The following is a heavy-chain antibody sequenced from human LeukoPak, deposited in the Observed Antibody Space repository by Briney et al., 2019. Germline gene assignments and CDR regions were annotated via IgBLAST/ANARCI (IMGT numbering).Heavy chain of an antibody. CDR1: GHTFTSYG. Sequence: ASVKVSCKASGHTFTSYGISWVRQAPGQGLEWMGWMNPNSGNTGYAQKFQGRVTMTRNTSISTAYMELSSLRSEDTAVYYCARGLSWGTVLRFLEWKDAFDIWGQGTMVTVSS. CDR2: MNPNSGNT. V-gene: IGHV1-8*02. J-gene: IGHJ3*02. D-gene: IGHD3-3*01. CDR3: ARGLSWGTVLRFLEWKDAFDI.